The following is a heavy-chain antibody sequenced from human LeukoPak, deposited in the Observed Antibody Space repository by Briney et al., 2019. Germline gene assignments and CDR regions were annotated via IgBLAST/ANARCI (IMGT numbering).Heavy chain of an antibody. CDR1: GGSFNNYA. CDR3: ATDGSYTAGG. D-gene: IGHD5-18*01. Sequence: SVKVSCKASGGSFNNYAISWVRQAPGQGLEWMGGIVPIFGTANYAQKFQGRVTMTEDTSTDTAYMELSSLRSEDTAVYYCATDGSYTAGGWGQGTLVTVSS. V-gene: IGHV1-69*06. J-gene: IGHJ4*02. CDR2: IVPIFGTA.